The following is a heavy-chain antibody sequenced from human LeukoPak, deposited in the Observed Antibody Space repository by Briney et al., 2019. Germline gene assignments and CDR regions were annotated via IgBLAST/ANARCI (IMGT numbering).Heavy chain of an antibody. CDR3: ARSFGISAAMIDY. V-gene: IGHV3-33*01. CDR1: GFTFSSYG. D-gene: IGHD2-2*01. J-gene: IGHJ4*02. Sequence: GGSLRLSCAASGFTFSSYGMHWVRQAPGKGLEWVAVIWYDGSNKYYADSVKGRFTISRDNSKNTLYLQMNSLRAEDTAVYYCARSFGISAAMIDYWGQGTLVTVSS. CDR2: IWYDGSNK.